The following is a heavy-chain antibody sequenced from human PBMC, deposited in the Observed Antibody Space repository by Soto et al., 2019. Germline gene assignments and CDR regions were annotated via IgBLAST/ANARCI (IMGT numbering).Heavy chain of an antibody. Sequence: PSETLSLTCSVCGGSINSGNYYWSWIRQHPGKGLEWIGYISYSGSAHYNPSLRSRVFISVDTSRNQFSLKLSSVTAADTAVYYCARRRCTTTTCFDPWGQGTLVTVSS. V-gene: IGHV4-31*03. CDR3: ARRRCTTTTCFDP. CDR2: ISYSGSA. J-gene: IGHJ5*02. CDR1: GGSINSGNYY. D-gene: IGHD2-2*01.